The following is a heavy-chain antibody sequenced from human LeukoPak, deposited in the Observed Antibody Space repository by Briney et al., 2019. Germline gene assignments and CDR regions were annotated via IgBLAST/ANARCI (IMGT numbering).Heavy chain of an antibody. J-gene: IGHJ4*02. V-gene: IGHV4-30-4*01. D-gene: IGHD6-13*01. Sequence: SQTLSLTCTVSGGSISSGDYYWSWIRQPPGKGLEWIGYIYYSGSTHYNPSLKSRVTISVDTPKNQFSLKLSSVTAADTAVYYCATEGYSSSPTPFDHWGQGALVTVSS. CDR3: ATEGYSSSPTPFDH. CDR2: IYYSGST. CDR1: GGSISSGDYY.